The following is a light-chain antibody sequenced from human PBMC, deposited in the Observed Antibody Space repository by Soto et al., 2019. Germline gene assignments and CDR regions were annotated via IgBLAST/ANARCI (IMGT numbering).Light chain of an antibody. V-gene: IGKV3-11*01. CDR3: QQRYYWYT. Sequence: EIVLTQSPATLSLSPGETATLSCRASQSVVRYLGWYQQKPGQAPRLLIYDTFNRAAGVPPRFSGSGSGTDFTLTISSLEPEDFAVYYCQQRYYWYTFGQGNKLEIK. CDR2: DTF. CDR1: QSVVRY. J-gene: IGKJ2*01.